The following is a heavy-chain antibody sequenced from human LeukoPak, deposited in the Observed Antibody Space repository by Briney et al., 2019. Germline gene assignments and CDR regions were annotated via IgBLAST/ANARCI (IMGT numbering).Heavy chain of an antibody. CDR1: GYSFTSYW. CDR2: IYPGDSET. V-gene: IGHV5-51*01. D-gene: IGHD4-17*01. Sequence: GESLQFSCMASGYSFTSYWIGWVSQMPGRGLRGRGSIYPGDSETRYSPSSQGQVTISADQSISTAYLQWTSLQASDTAMYYCARPMTTVTTTDYRGHGTTVTASS. CDR3: ARPMTTVTTTDY. J-gene: IGHJ4*01.